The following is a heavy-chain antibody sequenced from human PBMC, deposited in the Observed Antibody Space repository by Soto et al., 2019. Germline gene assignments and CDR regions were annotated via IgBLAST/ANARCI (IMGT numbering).Heavy chain of an antibody. Sequence: QVQLQQWGAGLVKPSATLSLTCAVYGGSFSGNYWSWIRQPPGKGLEWIGKINLTEGTTFNPSLKSRVTISVDTSKNQFSLRLSSVTAADTAVYYCARNPPRAGAITSQWHRNYNTRYQLPPGGAFDIWGQGTMVTVSS. CDR2: INLTEGT. CDR3: ARNPPRAGAITSQWHRNYNTRYQLPPGGAFDI. V-gene: IGHV4-34*01. J-gene: IGHJ3*02. CDR1: GGSFSGNY. D-gene: IGHD2-2*01.